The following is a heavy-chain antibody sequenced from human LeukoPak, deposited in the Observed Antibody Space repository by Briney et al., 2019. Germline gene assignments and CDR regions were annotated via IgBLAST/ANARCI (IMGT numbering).Heavy chain of an antibody. CDR1: GFTFSIYW. CDR2: IKQDGSEK. D-gene: IGHD6-19*01. J-gene: IGHJ1*01. CDR3: ARLSSGWREFVL. Sequence: GGSLRLSCAASGFTFSIYWMSWVRQAPGKGLEWVANIKQDGSEKYYVDSAKGRFTISRDNAKNSLYLQMNSLRAEDTAVYYCARLSSGWREFVLWGQGTLVTVSS. V-gene: IGHV3-7*01.